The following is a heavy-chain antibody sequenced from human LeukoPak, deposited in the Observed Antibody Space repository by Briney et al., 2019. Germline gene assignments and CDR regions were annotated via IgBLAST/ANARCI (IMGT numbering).Heavy chain of an antibody. V-gene: IGHV4-39*07. J-gene: IGHJ4*02. Sequence: SETLSLTCTVSGASISGSGYYWGWIRQPPGKGLEWIGSIYYSGNTNYHPSLKSRVTILEDKSKNQFSLKLSSVTAADTAVYYCARLSLKVLEWSPTKGKETHYFDYWGQGTLVTVSS. CDR2: IYYSGNT. D-gene: IGHD3-3*01. CDR1: GASISGSGYY. CDR3: ARLSLKVLEWSPTKGKETHYFDY.